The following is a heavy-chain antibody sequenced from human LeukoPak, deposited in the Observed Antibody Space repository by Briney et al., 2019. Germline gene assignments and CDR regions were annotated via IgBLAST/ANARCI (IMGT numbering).Heavy chain of an antibody. D-gene: IGHD6-19*01. J-gene: IGHJ3*02. Sequence: ASVKVSCKASGGTFSSYAISWVRQAPGQGLEWMGWINPNSGGTNYAQKFQGRVTMTRDTSISTAYMELSRLRSDDTAVYYCARDEAVAGRALFDIWGQGTMVTVSS. CDR1: GGTFSSYA. CDR3: ARDEAVAGRALFDI. CDR2: INPNSGGT. V-gene: IGHV1-2*02.